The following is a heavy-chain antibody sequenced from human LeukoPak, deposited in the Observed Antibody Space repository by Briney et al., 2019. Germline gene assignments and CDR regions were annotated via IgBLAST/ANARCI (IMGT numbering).Heavy chain of an antibody. J-gene: IGHJ6*02. CDR2: IYYSGST. V-gene: IGHV4-59*01. CDR1: GGSISSYY. CDR3: ASGRGEGYCSGGSCWGDYYYYGMDV. D-gene: IGHD2-15*01. Sequence: SETLSLTCTVSGGSISSYYWSWIRQPPGQGLEWIGYIYYSGSTNYNPSLKSRVTISVDTSKNQFSLKLSSVTAADTAVYYCASGRGEGYCSGGSCWGDYYYYGMDVWGQGTTVTVSS.